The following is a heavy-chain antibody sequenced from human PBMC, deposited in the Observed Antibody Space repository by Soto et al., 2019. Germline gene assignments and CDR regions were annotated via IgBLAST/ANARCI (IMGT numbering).Heavy chain of an antibody. Sequence: QVQLVESGGGVVQPGRSLRLSCAASGFTFSSYGMHWVRQAPGKGLEWVAVISYDGSNKYYADSVKGRFTISRDNSKNTLYLQMNSMRAEDTAVYYCAKEDYGAYTRAFDIWGQGTMVTVSS. D-gene: IGHD4-17*01. J-gene: IGHJ3*02. V-gene: IGHV3-30*18. CDR3: AKEDYGAYTRAFDI. CDR1: GFTFSSYG. CDR2: ISYDGSNK.